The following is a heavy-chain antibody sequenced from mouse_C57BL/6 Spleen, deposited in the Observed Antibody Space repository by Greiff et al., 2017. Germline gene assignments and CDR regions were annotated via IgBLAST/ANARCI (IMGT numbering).Heavy chain of an antibody. J-gene: IGHJ2*01. CDR3: ARSHGSSLYYFDY. D-gene: IGHD1-1*01. Sequence: QVQLQQPGAELVRPGTSVKLSCKASGYTFTSYWMHWVKQRPGQGLEWIGVIDPSDSYTNYNQKFKGQATLTVDTSSSTAYMQLSSLTSEDSAVYYCARSHGSSLYYFDYWGQGTTLTVSS. V-gene: IGHV1-59*01. CDR1: GYTFTSYW. CDR2: IDPSDSYT.